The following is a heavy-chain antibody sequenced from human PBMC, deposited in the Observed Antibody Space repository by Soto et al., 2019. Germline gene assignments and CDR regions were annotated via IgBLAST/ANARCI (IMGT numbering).Heavy chain of an antibody. V-gene: IGHV5-51*01. CDR1: GYSFTSYW. J-gene: IGHJ6*02. CDR3: ARLVAAAGRFGYYYYGMDV. Sequence: GESLKISCKGSGYSFTSYWIGWVRQMPGKGLEWMGIIYPGDSDTRYSPSFQGHVTISADKSISTAYLQWSSLKASDTAMYYCARLVAAAGRFGYYYYGMDVWGQGTTVTVSS. CDR2: IYPGDSDT. D-gene: IGHD6-13*01.